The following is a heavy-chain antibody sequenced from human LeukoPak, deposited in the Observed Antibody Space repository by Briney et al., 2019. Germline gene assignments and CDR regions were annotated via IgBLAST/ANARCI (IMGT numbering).Heavy chain of an antibody. Sequence: GGSLRLSCEASGFTFSSYAMSWVRQAPGKGLEWVAVISYDGSNKYYADSVKGRFTISRDNSKNTLYLQMNSLRAEDTAVYYCARDRGYGSGSYYRNFDYWGQGTLVTVSS. D-gene: IGHD3-10*01. V-gene: IGHV3-30-3*01. CDR1: GFTFSSYA. CDR2: ISYDGSNK. CDR3: ARDRGYGSGSYYRNFDY. J-gene: IGHJ4*02.